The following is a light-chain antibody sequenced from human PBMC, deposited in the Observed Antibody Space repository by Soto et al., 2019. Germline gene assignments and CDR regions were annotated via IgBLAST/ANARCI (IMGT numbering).Light chain of an antibody. CDR3: CSYAGRSTVV. V-gene: IGLV2-23*01. CDR2: EGS. Sequence: QSALTQPASVSGSPGQSIIISCTGTSSDVGTYNLVSWYQQHPGTAPKLMIYEGSKRPSGVSNRFSGSKSGNTASLTISGLQAEDEADYYCCSYAGRSTVVFGGGTKLTVL. J-gene: IGLJ2*01. CDR1: SSDVGTYNL.